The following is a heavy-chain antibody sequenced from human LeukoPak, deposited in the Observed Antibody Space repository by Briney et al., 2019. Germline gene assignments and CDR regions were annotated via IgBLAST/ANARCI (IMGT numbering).Heavy chain of an antibody. CDR1: GYSFTSYW. CDR3: ARPHSGYSSSLGYFDY. J-gene: IGHJ4*02. CDR2: IYPGDSDT. V-gene: IGHV5-51*01. D-gene: IGHD6-13*01. Sequence: GESLKISCKGSGYSFTSYWIGWVRQMPGKGLEWMGIIYPGDSDTRYSPSFQGQVTISADKSISTAYLQWSSLKASDTAMYYCARPHSGYSSSLGYFDYWGQGTLVTVSS.